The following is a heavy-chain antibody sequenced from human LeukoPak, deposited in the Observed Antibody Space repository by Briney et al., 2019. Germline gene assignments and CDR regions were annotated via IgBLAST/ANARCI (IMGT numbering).Heavy chain of an antibody. J-gene: IGHJ5*02. D-gene: IGHD3-10*01. V-gene: IGHV3-74*01. Sequence: PGGSLRLSCAASGFTFSSYWMHLGRQAPGKGLVWVSRINGDGSTTTYADSVKGRFTISRDNAKNTLYLQMNSLRAEDTAVYYCTRDLDGSGNYHWFDPWGQGTLVTVSS. CDR3: TRDLDGSGNYHWFDP. CDR1: GFTFSSYW. CDR2: INGDGSTT.